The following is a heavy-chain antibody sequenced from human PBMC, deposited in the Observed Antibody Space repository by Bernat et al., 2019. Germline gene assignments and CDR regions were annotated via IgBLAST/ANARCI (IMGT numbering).Heavy chain of an antibody. D-gene: IGHD3-3*01. CDR1: GGSFSGYY. V-gene: IGHV4-34*01. Sequence: QVQLQQWGAGLLKPSETLSLTCAVYGGSFSGYYWSWIRQPPGKGLEWIGEINHSGSTNYNPSLKSRVTISVDTSKNQFSLKLGSVTAADTAVYYCARRRGAIFGVVTPSFDPWGQGTLVTVSS. CDR3: ARRRGAIFGVVTPSFDP. J-gene: IGHJ5*02. CDR2: INHSGST.